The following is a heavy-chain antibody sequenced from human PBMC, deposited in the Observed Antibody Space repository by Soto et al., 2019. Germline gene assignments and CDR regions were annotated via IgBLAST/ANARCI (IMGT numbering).Heavy chain of an antibody. CDR3: AHIVVAGLGYYFDY. Sequence: QITLKESGPTLVKPTQTLTLTCTFSGFSLSSTRMAVGWIRQPPGKALEWLALIYWDDDKRYSPFLKSRLTITKDNSKNQVVLTMSNMVPVDTARYYCAHIVVAGLGYYFDYWGQGTLVTVSS. D-gene: IGHD6-19*01. CDR2: IYWDDDK. J-gene: IGHJ4*02. CDR1: GFSLSSTRMA. V-gene: IGHV2-5*02.